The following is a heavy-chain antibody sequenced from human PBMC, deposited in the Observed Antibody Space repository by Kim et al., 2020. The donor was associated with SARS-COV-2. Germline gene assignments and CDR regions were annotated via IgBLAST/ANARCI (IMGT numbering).Heavy chain of an antibody. V-gene: IGHV4-34*01. Sequence: LKSRVTISVDTSKNQFSLKLSSVTAADTAVYYCARGDSSWYYYYYGMDVWGQGTTVTVSS. J-gene: IGHJ6*02. D-gene: IGHD6-13*01. CDR3: ARGDSSWYYYYYGMDV.